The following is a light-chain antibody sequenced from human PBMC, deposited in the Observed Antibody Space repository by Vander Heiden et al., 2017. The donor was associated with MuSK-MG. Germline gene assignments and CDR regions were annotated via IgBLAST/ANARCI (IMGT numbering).Light chain of an antibody. Sequence: AIQLTQSPSSLSASVGDRVTITCRASQGIGSALAWYQQKPGKAPNLLIYDASSLESGVPSRFSGSGSGTDFTLTISSLQPEDFATYYCQQVKSYPITFGQGTRLDLK. CDR3: QQVKSYPIT. CDR2: DAS. J-gene: IGKJ5*01. CDR1: QGIGSA. V-gene: IGKV1-13*02.